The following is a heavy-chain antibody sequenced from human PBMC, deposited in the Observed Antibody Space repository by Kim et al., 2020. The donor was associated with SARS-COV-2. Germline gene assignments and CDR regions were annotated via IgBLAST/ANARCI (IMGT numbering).Heavy chain of an antibody. J-gene: IGHJ4*02. Sequence: ASVKVSCKASGYTFTSYGISWVRQAPGQGLEWMGWISAYNGNTNYAQKLQGRVTMTTDTSTSTAYMELRSLRSDDTAVYYCARVPTYYYGSGSYNEGHYFDYWGQGTLVTVSS. CDR1: GYTFTSYG. CDR3: ARVPTYYYGSGSYNEGHYFDY. D-gene: IGHD3-10*01. V-gene: IGHV1-18*01. CDR2: ISAYNGNT.